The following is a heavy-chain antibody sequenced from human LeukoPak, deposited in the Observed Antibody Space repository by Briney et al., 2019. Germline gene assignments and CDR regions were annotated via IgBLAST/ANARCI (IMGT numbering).Heavy chain of an antibody. CDR2: IKQDGSGK. CDR1: GFTFSSHW. Sequence: GGSPRLSCAASGFTFSSHWMSWVRQAPGKGLEWVANIKQDGSGKYYVDSVKGRFTISRDNTKNSLSLQMNSLRAEDTAVYYCARVVSYYYYGMDVWGQGSTVTVSS. V-gene: IGHV3-7*01. D-gene: IGHD3-22*01. J-gene: IGHJ6*02. CDR3: ARVVSYYYYGMDV.